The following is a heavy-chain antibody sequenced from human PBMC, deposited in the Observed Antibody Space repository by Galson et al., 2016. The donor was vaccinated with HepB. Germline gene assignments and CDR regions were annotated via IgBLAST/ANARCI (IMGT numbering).Heavy chain of an antibody. CDR1: GFTVSSIY. Sequence: SLRLSCAASGFTVSSIYMSWVRQAPGKGQEWVSTIYSGGTTYYTESVKGRFTISRDNSKNTLYLQVNSLRAEDTAVYYCARGLSGYYGSGTYYTDEGAFDIWGQGTMVTVSS. V-gene: IGHV3-66*01. CDR3: ARGLSGYYGSGTYYTDEGAFDI. J-gene: IGHJ3*02. D-gene: IGHD3-10*01. CDR2: IYSGGTT.